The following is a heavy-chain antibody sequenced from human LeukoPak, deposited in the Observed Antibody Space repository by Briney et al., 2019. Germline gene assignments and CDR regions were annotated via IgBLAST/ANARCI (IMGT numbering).Heavy chain of an antibody. Sequence: ASVKVSCKASGYTFTRYAMHWVRQAPGQRLEWMGWINAGNGNTKYSQKFQGRVTITRDTSASTAYMELSSLRSEDTAVYYCARSNRDYDILTGPITTSSFDPWGQGTLVTVSS. D-gene: IGHD3-9*01. J-gene: IGHJ5*02. CDR2: INAGNGNT. V-gene: IGHV1-3*01. CDR3: ARSNRDYDILTGPITTSSFDP. CDR1: GYTFTRYA.